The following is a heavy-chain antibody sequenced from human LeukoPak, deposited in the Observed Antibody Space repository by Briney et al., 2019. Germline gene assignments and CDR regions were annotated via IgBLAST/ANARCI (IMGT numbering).Heavy chain of an antibody. J-gene: IGHJ4*02. CDR3: AKDDDGYY. CDR1: GFTFSKSW. CDR2: LNKDGSAK. V-gene: IGHV3-7*04. Sequence: GGSLRLSCAASGFTFSKSWMSWVRQTPEKGLEWVANLNKDGSAKYYVDSVKGRFTISRDNAENSLYLQMNSLRAEDTAVYYCAKDDDGYYWGQGILVTVSP. D-gene: IGHD3-3*01.